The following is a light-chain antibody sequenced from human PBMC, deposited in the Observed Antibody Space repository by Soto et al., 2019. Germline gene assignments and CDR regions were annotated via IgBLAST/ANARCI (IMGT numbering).Light chain of an antibody. CDR1: QSIALS. CDR3: QQSFRSTIT. Sequence: DIQMTQSPSSLSASLGDTVTMSCRASQSIALSVNWYQQKPGKAPKLLIYVAFTLESGVPSRLSGSGYGTELTLTIRSMQNEDFETYYCQQSFRSTITFGQGTRLEIK. J-gene: IGKJ5*01. V-gene: IGKV1-39*01. CDR2: VAF.